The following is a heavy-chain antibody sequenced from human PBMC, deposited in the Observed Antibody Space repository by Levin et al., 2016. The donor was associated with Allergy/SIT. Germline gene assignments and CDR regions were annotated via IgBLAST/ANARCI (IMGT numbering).Heavy chain of an antibody. D-gene: IGHD1-26*01. CDR1: GFTFSSYA. CDR3: AVGYNPGPYSGSYSLRY. J-gene: IGHJ4*02. CDR2: ISYDGSNK. V-gene: IGHV3-30*14. Sequence: GESLKISCAASGFTFSSYAMHWVRQAPGKGLEWVAVISYDGSNKYYADSVKGRFTISRDNSKNTLYLQMNSLRAEDTAVYYCAVGYNPGPYSGSYSLRYWGQGTLVTVSS.